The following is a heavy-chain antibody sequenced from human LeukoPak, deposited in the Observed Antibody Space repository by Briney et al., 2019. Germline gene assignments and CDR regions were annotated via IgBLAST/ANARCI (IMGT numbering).Heavy chain of an antibody. CDR3: ARRKYYTIEN. CDR1: GDSISSSGYY. CDR2: IYYSGRT. V-gene: IGHV4-39*01. Sequence: ASETLSLTRTVSGDSISSSGYYWGWIRQPPGKGLEWIASIYYSGRTYYNPSLKSRITISVDSSKNQFSLRLSSVTAADTAVYYCARRKYYTIENWGQGTLVTVSS. J-gene: IGHJ4*02. D-gene: IGHD3-10*01.